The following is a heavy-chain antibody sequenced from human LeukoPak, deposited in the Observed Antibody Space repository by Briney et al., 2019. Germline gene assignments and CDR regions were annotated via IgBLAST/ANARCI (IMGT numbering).Heavy chain of an antibody. CDR2: ISGSGGST. CDR3: ARDQDSGYGDAFDI. V-gene: IGHV3-23*01. J-gene: IGHJ3*02. CDR1: GFTFSSYA. Sequence: GGSLRLSCAASGFTFSSYAMSWVRQAPGKGLEWVSAISGSGGSTYYADSVKGRFTISRDNSRNTMYLQMNSLRAEDTAVYYCARDQDSGYGDAFDIWGQGTMVTVSS. D-gene: IGHD5-12*01.